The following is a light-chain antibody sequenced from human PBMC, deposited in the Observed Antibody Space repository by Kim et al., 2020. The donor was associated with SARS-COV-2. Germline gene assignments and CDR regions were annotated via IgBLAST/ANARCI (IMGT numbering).Light chain of an antibody. CDR3: QQYSSYPYT. CDR2: KAS. V-gene: IGKV1-5*03. J-gene: IGKJ2*01. Sequence: SATVRDKVTMTCRSSPSISNYFAWYQQKPGKAPKLLIYKASSLESGVPSRFSGSGYGTEFTLTISSLQPDDLATYYCQQYSSYPYTFGQGTKLEIK. CDR1: PSISNY.